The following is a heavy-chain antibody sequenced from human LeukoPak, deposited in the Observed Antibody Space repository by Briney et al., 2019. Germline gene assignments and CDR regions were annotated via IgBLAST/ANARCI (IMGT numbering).Heavy chain of an antibody. CDR1: GGTFSSYA. V-gene: IGHV1-69*13. D-gene: IGHD6-13*01. Sequence: TVKVSCKASGGTFSSYAISWVRHPPGQGLEWMGGIIPIFGTANYAQKFQGRVTITADESTSTAYMELSSLRSEDTAVYYCTRGGGYLDWFDPWGQGTLVTVSS. CDR3: TRGGGYLDWFDP. CDR2: IIPIFGTA. J-gene: IGHJ5*02.